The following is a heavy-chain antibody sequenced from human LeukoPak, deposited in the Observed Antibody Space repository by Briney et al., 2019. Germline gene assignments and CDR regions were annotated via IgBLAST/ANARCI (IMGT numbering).Heavy chain of an antibody. Sequence: PGGSLRLSCAASGFTFSSYSMNWVRQAPPKGLEWVSYISSSSSTIYYADSVKGRFTISRDNAKTSLYLQLSSLRGEDTAVYYCARSPTWDWGQGTLVTV. D-gene: IGHD1-26*01. CDR1: GFTFSSYS. V-gene: IGHV3-48*01. CDR2: ISSSSSTI. CDR3: ARSPTWD. J-gene: IGHJ4*02.